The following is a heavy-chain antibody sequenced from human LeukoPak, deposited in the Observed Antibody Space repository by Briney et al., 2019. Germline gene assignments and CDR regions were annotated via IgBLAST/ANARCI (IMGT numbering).Heavy chain of an antibody. V-gene: IGHV3-33*01. CDR1: GFTFSSYG. Sequence: GRSLRLSCAASGFTFSSYGMHWVRQAPGKGLEWVAVIWYDGSNKYYADSVKGRFTISRDNSQNTLYLQMNSLRAEDTAVYYCARSAAAGTYYYYGMDVWGQGTTVTVSS. D-gene: IGHD6-13*01. J-gene: IGHJ6*02. CDR3: ARSAAAGTYYYYGMDV. CDR2: IWYDGSNK.